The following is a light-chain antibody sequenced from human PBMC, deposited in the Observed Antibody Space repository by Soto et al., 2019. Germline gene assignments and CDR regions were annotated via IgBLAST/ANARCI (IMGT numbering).Light chain of an antibody. CDR1: SPNIGSNY. V-gene: IGLV1-47*01. CDR3: VAWDDSLSGWV. Sequence: QPVLTQPPSASGTPGQRVTISCSGSSPNIGSNYVYWYQQLPGTAPKLLIYRSDQRPSGVPDRFSGSKSGTSASLAISGLRSEDEADYYCVAWDDSLSGWVFGGGTQLTVL. J-gene: IGLJ7*01. CDR2: RSD.